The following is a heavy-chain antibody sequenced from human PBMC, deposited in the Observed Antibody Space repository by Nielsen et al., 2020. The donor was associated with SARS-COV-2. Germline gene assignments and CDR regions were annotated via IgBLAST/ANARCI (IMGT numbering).Heavy chain of an antibody. D-gene: IGHD3-22*01. Sequence: ASVKVSCKASGYTFTSYDINWVRQATGQGLEWMGWMNPNSGNTGYAQKFQGRVTMTRNTSISTAYMELSSLRSEDTAVYYCARGRGYYDSSGYYYVPYYYYYGMDVWGQGTTVTVSS. V-gene: IGHV1-8*01. CDR1: GYTFTSYD. CDR2: MNPNSGNT. CDR3: ARGRGYYDSSGYYYVPYYYYYGMDV. J-gene: IGHJ6*02.